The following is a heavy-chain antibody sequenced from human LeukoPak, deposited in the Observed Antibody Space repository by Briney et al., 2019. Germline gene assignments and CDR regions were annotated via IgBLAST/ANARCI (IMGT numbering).Heavy chain of an antibody. CDR1: GGSISSYY. CDR3: ARGTNIVVVPAAYYMDV. D-gene: IGHD2-2*01. V-gene: IGHV4-59*01. CDR2: IYYSGST. Sequence: SETLSLTCTVSGGSISSYYWSWIRQPPGKGLEWIGYIYYSGSTNYNPSLKSRVTISVDTSKNQFSLKLSSVTAADTAVYYCARGTNIVVVPAAYYMDVWGKGTTVTVSS. J-gene: IGHJ6*03.